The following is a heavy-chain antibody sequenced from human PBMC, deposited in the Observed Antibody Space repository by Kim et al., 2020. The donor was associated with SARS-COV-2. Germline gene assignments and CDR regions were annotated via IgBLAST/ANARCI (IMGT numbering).Heavy chain of an antibody. V-gene: IGHV1-46*01. J-gene: IGHJ6*02. CDR3: ARALSSWSTNYYYGMDV. CDR2: INPSGGST. CDR1: GYTFTSYY. D-gene: IGHD6-13*01. Sequence: ASVKVSCKASGYTFTSYYMHWVRQAPGQGLEWMGIINPSGGSTSYAQKFQGRVTMTRDTSTSTVYMELSSLRSEDTAVYYCARALSSWSTNYYYGMDVWGQGTTVTVSS.